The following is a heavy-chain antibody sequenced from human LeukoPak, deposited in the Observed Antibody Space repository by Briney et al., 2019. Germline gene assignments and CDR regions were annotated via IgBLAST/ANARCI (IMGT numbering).Heavy chain of an antibody. Sequence: ASVKVSCKASGYTFTSYAMHWVRQAHGQRLELMGLIKAGNGSTKYSQKFQGRVTITRDKTASTAYMELSSLRSEDTAVYYCARVEWLPGNAFDIWGQGTMVTVSS. CDR3: ARVEWLPGNAFDI. CDR2: IKAGNGST. D-gene: IGHD1-14*01. J-gene: IGHJ3*02. V-gene: IGHV1-3*01. CDR1: GYTFTSYA.